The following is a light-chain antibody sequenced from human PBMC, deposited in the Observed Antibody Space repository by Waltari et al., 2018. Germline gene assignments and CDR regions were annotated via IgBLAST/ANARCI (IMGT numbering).Light chain of an antibody. Sequence: DIVMTQSPDFLAVSLGERATINCKSSQSLFSTSNSKTCVSWYQQKPGQPPKLLIYWASTRGSGVPDRFSGSGSGTDFTLTISSLQAEDVAVYYCHHYYIPPLTFGQGTRLEIK. J-gene: IGKJ5*01. CDR2: WAS. V-gene: IGKV4-1*01. CDR1: QSLFSTSNSKTC. CDR3: HHYYIPPLT.